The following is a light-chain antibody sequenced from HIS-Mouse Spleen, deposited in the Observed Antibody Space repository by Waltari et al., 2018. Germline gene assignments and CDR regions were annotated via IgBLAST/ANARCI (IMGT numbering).Light chain of an antibody. CDR3: SSYTSSSTLV. Sequence: QSALTQPASVSGSPGQSITISCTGTSSDVGGYNYVSWYQQHPGKAPKLMIYDVSNRPSGVSSRVSGSKSGNTASLTISVLQAEDEADYYCSSYTSSSTLVFGGGTKLTVL. CDR1: SSDVGGYNY. J-gene: IGLJ2*01. CDR2: DVS. V-gene: IGLV2-14*03.